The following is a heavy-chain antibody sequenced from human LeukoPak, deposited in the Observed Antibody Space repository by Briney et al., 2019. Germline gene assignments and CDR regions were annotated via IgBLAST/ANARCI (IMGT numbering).Heavy chain of an antibody. D-gene: IGHD3-3*01. Sequence: GGSLRLSCAASGFTFSSYAMSWVRQAPGKGLEYVAGVSYDGINKYYADSVKGRFTISIDISKNTLNLQMNSLRAEDTAVYYCARGIGHYDFYCDPWGQGTLVTVSS. CDR1: GFTFSSYA. CDR2: VSYDGINK. V-gene: IGHV3-33*08. J-gene: IGHJ5*02. CDR3: ARGIGHYDFYCDP.